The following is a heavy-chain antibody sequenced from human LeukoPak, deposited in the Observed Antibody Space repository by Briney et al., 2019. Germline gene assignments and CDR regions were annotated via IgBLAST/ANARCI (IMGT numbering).Heavy chain of an antibody. V-gene: IGHV3-21*01. CDR1: GFNFSSNS. CDR3: ASSIEFEGY. D-gene: IGHD2/OR15-2a*01. J-gene: IGHJ4*02. CDR2: ISSSAYYT. Sequence: GGSLRLSCAASGFNFSSNSMNWVRQAPGKGLEWVSSISSSAYYTYYADSVKGRFTISRDNTKNSLYLLMNSLRAEDTAVYYCASSIEFEGYWGQGTLVTVSS.